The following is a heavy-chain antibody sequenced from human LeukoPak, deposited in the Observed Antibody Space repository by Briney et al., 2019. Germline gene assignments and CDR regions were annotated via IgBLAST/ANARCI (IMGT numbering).Heavy chain of an antibody. CDR3: AKNFASAWNYYMDV. D-gene: IGHD6-19*01. Sequence: GGSLRLSCTASGFTFSNYAMSWVRQAPGKGLQLVSDIRASGDTTHYADSVKGRFTISRDNSKNTLYLQMNSLRAEDTAVYYCAKNFASAWNYYMDVWGKGTTVTVSS. V-gene: IGHV3-23*01. J-gene: IGHJ6*03. CDR1: GFTFSNYA. CDR2: IRASGDTT.